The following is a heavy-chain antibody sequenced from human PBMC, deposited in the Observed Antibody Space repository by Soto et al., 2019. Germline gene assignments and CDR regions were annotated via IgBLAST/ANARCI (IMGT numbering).Heavy chain of an antibody. Sequence: PSETLSLTCTVSGGSISTSSYYWGWIRQPPGKGLEWIGSIFYRGGTYYSPSLKSRVTVSLDTSKNQFSLKLTSVASADTAVYYCATLSDSSWSRFDPWGRGTLVTVSS. CDR2: IFYRGGT. CDR1: GGSISTSSYY. CDR3: ATLSDSSWSRFDP. D-gene: IGHD6-13*01. V-gene: IGHV4-39*01. J-gene: IGHJ5*02.